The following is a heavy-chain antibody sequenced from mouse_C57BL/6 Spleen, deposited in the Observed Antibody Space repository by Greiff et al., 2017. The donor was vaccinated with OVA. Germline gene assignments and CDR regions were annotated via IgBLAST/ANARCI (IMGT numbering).Heavy chain of an antibody. Sequence: QVQLQQPGAELVKPGASVKLSCKASGYTFTSYWMHWVKQRPGQGLEWIGMIHPNSGSTNYNEKFKSKATLTVDKSSSTAYMQLSSLTSEDAAVYYCARSDYYGSLYGYCDVWGTGTTGTVSS. CDR2: IHPNSGST. J-gene: IGHJ1*03. CDR1: GYTFTSYW. D-gene: IGHD1-1*01. V-gene: IGHV1-64*01. CDR3: ARSDYYGSLYGYCDV.